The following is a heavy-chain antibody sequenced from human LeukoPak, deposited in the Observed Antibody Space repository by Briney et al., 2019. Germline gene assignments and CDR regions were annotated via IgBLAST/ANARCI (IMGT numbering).Heavy chain of an antibody. CDR1: VGSISSGNYY. V-gene: IGHV4-31*03. CDR2: IHHSGST. D-gene: IGHD3-10*01. Sequence: SETLSLTCTVSVGSISSGNYYWSWIRQHPGKGLEWIGYIHHSGSTYYNPSLKSRVIISVDTSKNQFSLKLNSVTAADTAVYYCATYGSGSYRFDPWGQGTLVTVSS. CDR3: ATYGSGSYRFDP. J-gene: IGHJ5*02.